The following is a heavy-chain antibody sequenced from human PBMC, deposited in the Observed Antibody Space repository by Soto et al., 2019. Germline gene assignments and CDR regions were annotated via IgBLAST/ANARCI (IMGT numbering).Heavy chain of an antibody. CDR3: ARDPNGYKSGLRARYHYGLAV. D-gene: IGHD5-18*01. V-gene: IGHV1-46*01. Sequence: ASVKVSCKAFGYTLTTYYIHWVRQAPGQGLEWMGIINPSGGTTNYAQSFQDRVTMTSHTSTGTVYMHLSSLRSEDTAVYYCARDPNGYKSGLRARYHYGLAVWGQGTTVTVSS. J-gene: IGHJ6*01. CDR2: INPSGGTT. CDR1: GYTLTTYY.